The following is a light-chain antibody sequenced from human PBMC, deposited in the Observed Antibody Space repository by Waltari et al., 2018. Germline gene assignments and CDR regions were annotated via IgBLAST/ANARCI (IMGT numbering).Light chain of an antibody. CDR1: SSDIGSFA. Sequence: LTQPPSVSGAPGPRVTISCNGRSSDIGSFAVKWYQHRPGSVPRLLIYDNTHRPSAVPDRFTASKSATSASLDIAGLQPDDEADYYCQSYDNALRGSVLIGGGTRLTVL. CDR2: DNT. V-gene: IGLV1-40*01. J-gene: IGLJ2*01. CDR3: QSYDNALRGSVL.